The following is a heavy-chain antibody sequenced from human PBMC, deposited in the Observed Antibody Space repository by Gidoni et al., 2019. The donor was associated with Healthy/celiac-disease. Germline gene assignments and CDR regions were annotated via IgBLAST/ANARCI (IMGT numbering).Heavy chain of an antibody. CDR3: ARGTRYYGSGSRRAWFDP. J-gene: IGHJ5*02. Sequence: QVQLQQWGAGLLKPSETLSLTCAVYGGSFSGYYWSWIRQPPGKGLEWIGEINHSGSTNYNPSLKSRVTISVDTSKNQFSLKLSSVTAADTAVYYCARGTRYYGSGSRRAWFDPWGQGTLVTVSS. CDR2: INHSGST. V-gene: IGHV4-34*01. D-gene: IGHD3-10*01. CDR1: GGSFSGYY.